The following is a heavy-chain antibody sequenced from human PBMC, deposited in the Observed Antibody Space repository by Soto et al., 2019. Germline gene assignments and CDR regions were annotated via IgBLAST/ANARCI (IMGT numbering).Heavy chain of an antibody. CDR3: ARIRYFDWLPLRWFDP. CDR2: IKQDGSEK. CDR1: GFTFSSYW. Sequence: PGGSLRLSCAASGFTFSSYWMSWVRQAPGKGLEWVANIKQDGSEKYYVDSVKGRFTISRDNAKNSLYLQMNSLRAEDTAVYYCARIRYFDWLPLRWFDPWGQGTLVTVSS. V-gene: IGHV3-7*01. D-gene: IGHD3-9*01. J-gene: IGHJ5*02.